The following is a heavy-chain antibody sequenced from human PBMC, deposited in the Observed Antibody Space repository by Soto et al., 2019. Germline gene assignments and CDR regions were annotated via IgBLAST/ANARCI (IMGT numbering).Heavy chain of an antibody. CDR3: AKRYSGYDDAFDI. CDR1: GGSFSSYY. CDR2: IYYSGST. Sequence: PSETLSLTCTVPGGSFSSYYWSWIRQPPGKGLEWITYIYYSGSTNYNPSLKSRVTISVDTSKNQFSLKLSSVTAADTAVYYCAKRYSGYDDAFDIWGQGTTVTVSS. V-gene: IGHV4-59*08. J-gene: IGHJ3*02. D-gene: IGHD5-12*01.